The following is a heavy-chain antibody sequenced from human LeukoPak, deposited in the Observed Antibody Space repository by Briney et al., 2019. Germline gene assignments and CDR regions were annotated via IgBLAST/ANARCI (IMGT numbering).Heavy chain of an antibody. D-gene: IGHD1-26*01. J-gene: IGHJ4*02. V-gene: IGHV3-23*01. CDR2: ISGSGGST. CDR3: AKDLGRYRYNFFDY. Sequence: GGSLRLSCAASGFTFSSYAMSWVRQAPGKGLEWVSAISGSGGSTYYADSVKGRFTISRDDSKNTLYLQMNSLRADDTAVYYCAKDLGRYRYNFFDYWGQGNLVTVSS. CDR1: GFTFSSYA.